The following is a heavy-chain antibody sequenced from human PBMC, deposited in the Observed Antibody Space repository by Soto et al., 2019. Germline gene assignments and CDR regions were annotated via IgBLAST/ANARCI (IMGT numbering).Heavy chain of an antibody. V-gene: IGHV4-30-2*01. CDR3: ARGRRHSGYDYVSCFDY. Sequence: SETLSLTCAVSGGSISSGGYSWSWIRQPPGKGLEWIGYIYHSGSTYYNPSLKSRVTISVDRSKNQFSLKLSSVTAADTAVYYCARGRRHSGYDYVSCFDYWGQGTLVIVSS. CDR2: IYHSGST. D-gene: IGHD5-12*01. CDR1: GGSISSGGYS. J-gene: IGHJ4*02.